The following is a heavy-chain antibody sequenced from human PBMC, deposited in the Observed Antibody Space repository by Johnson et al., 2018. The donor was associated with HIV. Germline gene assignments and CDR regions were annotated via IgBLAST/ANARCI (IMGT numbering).Heavy chain of an antibody. V-gene: IGHV3-30-3*01. Sequence: QVQLVESGGDLVKPGGSLRLSCAASGFTFSSYAMHWVRQAPGKGLEWVAVISYDGSNKYYADSVKGRFTISRDNSKNTLYLQMNSLRAEDTAVYYCARIRLGYSYAHDAFDIWGQGTMVTVSS. CDR3: ARIRLGYSYAHDAFDI. CDR2: ISYDGSNK. D-gene: IGHD5-18*01. J-gene: IGHJ3*02. CDR1: GFTFSSYA.